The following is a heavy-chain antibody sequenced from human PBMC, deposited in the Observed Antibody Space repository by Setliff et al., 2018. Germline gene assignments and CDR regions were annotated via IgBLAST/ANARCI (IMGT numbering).Heavy chain of an antibody. CDR2: IQGDGSKT. CDR3: GRGSNMSPNYIDV. V-gene: IGHV3-7*01. J-gene: IGHJ6*03. D-gene: IGHD3-10*02. Sequence: GGSLRLSCATSGFIFGNYWMSWVRQAPGKGLEWVANIQGDGSKTYYADSVKGRFTMSRDNAQNSFYLQMDSLRDEDTAVYYCGRGSNMSPNYIDVWGKGTTVTVSS. CDR1: GFIFGNYW.